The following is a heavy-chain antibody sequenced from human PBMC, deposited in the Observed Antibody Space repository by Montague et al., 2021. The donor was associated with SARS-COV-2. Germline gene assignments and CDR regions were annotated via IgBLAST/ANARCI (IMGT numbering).Heavy chain of an antibody. V-gene: IGHV4-61*01. D-gene: IGHD4-17*01. CDR2: IYYSGST. J-gene: IGHJ4*02. CDR3: AREPDYGDYFDY. Sequence: SETLSLTCTVSGGSISSSSYYWSWIRQPPGKGLEWIGYIYYSGSTNYNPSLKSRVTISVDTSKNQFSLKLSSVTAADTAVYYCAREPDYGDYFDYWGQGTLVTVSS. CDR1: GGSISSSSYY.